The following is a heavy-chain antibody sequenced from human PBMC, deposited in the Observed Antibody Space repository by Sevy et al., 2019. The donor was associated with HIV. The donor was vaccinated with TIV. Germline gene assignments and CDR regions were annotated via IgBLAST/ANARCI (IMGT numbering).Heavy chain of an antibody. D-gene: IGHD5-18*01. Sequence: GGYLRLSCAASGFTFSSYAMSWVRQAPGKGLEWVSAISGSGGSTYYADSVKGRFTISRDNSKNTLYLQMNSLRAEDTSAYYCASHQRIQLWRFDYWGQGTLVTVSS. CDR2: ISGSGGST. CDR1: GFTFSSYA. J-gene: IGHJ4*02. CDR3: ASHQRIQLWRFDY. V-gene: IGHV3-23*01.